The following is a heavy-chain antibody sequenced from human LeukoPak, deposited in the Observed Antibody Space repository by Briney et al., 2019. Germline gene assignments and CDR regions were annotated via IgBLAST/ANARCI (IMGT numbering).Heavy chain of an antibody. CDR2: ISGSATYT. V-gene: IGHV3-23*01. D-gene: IGHD3-10*01. CDR3: AKKYYFGSGTFVYYFDY. Sequence: GGSLRLSCAASGFTFSDYAMSWVRQAPGKGLEWVSTISGSATYTFYADSVKGRFTISRDNSKNTLYLQMNRLRAEDTAVYYCAKKYYFGSGTFVYYFDYWGQGTLVTVSS. CDR1: GFTFSDYA. J-gene: IGHJ4*02.